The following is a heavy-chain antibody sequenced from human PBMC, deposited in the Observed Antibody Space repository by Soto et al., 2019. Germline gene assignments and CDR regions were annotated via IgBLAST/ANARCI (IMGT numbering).Heavy chain of an antibody. J-gene: IGHJ4*02. CDR3: AKLLMVYVLAAGYFDY. CDR1: GFTFSSYA. V-gene: IGHV3-23*01. CDR2: ISGSGGST. Sequence: GGSLRLSCAASGFTFSSYAMSWVRQAPGKGLEWVSAISGSGGSTYYADSVKGRFTISRDNSKNTLYLQMNSLRAEDTAVYYCAKLLMVYVLAAGYFDYWGQGTLVTVSS. D-gene: IGHD2-8*01.